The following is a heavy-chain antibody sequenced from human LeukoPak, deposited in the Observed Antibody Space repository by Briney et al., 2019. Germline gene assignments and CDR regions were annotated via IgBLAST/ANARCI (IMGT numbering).Heavy chain of an antibody. D-gene: IGHD1-26*01. CDR2: ICGSGDNT. J-gene: IGHJ6*01. Sequence: GGALRISCAAPGFTLSGFAMSRGRRTPGKGLEWVSGICGSGDNTLYADSVKGRFTISRDNSKNTLYLEMNSLRAEDTAIYYCAKMKGHPLPKYYMDVWGQGTTVTVSS. CDR3: AKMKGHPLPKYYMDV. V-gene: IGHV3-23*01. CDR1: GFTLSGFA.